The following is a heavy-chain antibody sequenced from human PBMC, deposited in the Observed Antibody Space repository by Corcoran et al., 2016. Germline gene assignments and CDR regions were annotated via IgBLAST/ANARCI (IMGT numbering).Heavy chain of an antibody. CDR3: AGDPQTTVVTGGWFDP. CDR1: GYTFTSYY. V-gene: IGHV1-46*01. Sequence: QVQLVQSGAEVKKPGASVKVSCKASGYTFTSYYMHWVRQAPGQGLEWMGIINPSGGSTSYAQKFQGRVTMTRDTSTSTVYMELSSLRSEDTAVYYCAGDPQTTVVTGGWFDPWGQGTLVTVSS. CDR2: INPSGGST. D-gene: IGHD4-17*01. J-gene: IGHJ5*02.